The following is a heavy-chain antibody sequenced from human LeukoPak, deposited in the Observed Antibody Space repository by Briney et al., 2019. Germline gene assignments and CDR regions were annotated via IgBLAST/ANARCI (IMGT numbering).Heavy chain of an antibody. CDR2: ISWNSGII. CDR1: GFTFDDYA. J-gene: IGHJ4*02. Sequence: PGGSLSLSCAASGFTFDDYAMHWVRQAPGKGPEWVSGISWNSGIIGYADSVKGRFTISRDNAKNSLYLQMNSLRAEDTALYYCAKEAQIGSSGWYLDYWGQGTLVTVSS. V-gene: IGHV3-9*01. D-gene: IGHD6-19*01. CDR3: AKEAQIGSSGWYLDY.